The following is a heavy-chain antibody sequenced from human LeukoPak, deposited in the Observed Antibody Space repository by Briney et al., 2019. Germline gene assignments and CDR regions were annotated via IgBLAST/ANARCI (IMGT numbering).Heavy chain of an antibody. J-gene: IGHJ4*02. CDR1: GFTLSSYA. D-gene: IGHD2-15*01. Sequence: GGSLRLSCAASGFTLSSYAMSWVRQGPGKGLEWVSPISVSGNTYHADSVKGRFTISRDSSKNTLYLQMNSLRAGDAAVYYCAKAPVTTCSGAYCYPFDYWSQGTLVTVSS. CDR2: ISVSGNT. CDR3: AKAPVTTCSGAYCYPFDY. V-gene: IGHV3-23*01.